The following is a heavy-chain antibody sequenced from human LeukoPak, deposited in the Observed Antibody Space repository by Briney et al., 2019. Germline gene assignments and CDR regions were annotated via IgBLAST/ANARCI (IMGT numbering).Heavy chain of an antibody. V-gene: IGHV3-7*04. CDR1: GFDFSNYW. CDR3: TRVGYIDEGIDY. D-gene: IGHD5-24*01. J-gene: IGHJ4*02. Sequence: GGSLRLSCAASGFDFSNYWMYWVRQAPGKGLEWVANIKQDGSKKSYVDSVKGRFTISRDNAKNSLYLQMNSLRAEDTAIYYCTRVGYIDEGIDYWGQGTLVTVSS. CDR2: IKQDGSKK.